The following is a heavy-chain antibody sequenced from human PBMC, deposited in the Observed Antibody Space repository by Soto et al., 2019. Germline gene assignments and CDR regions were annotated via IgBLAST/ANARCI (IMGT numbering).Heavy chain of an antibody. D-gene: IGHD5-12*01. V-gene: IGHV3-7*01. CDR3: SLFSLNGGYDVVSY. CDR2: IKPDGSEK. J-gene: IGHJ4*02. Sequence: GGSLRLSCAGSGFSLKTYWMSWVRQAPGKGLEWVANIKPDGSEKNYVDSVMGRFTISRDNANNSLNLQVNSLRAEDTAVYYCSLFSLNGGYDVVSYWGQGSLVPVSS. CDR1: GFSLKTYW.